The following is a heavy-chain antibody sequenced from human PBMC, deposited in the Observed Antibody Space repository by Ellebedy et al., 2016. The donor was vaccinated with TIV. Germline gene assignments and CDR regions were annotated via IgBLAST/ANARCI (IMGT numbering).Heavy chain of an antibody. CDR2: INSRGGT. CDR1: GYNFIDNH. CDR3: ARVVAGLDL. D-gene: IGHD2-15*01. Sequence: ASVKVSXXASGYNFIDNHMHWVRQAPGQGLEWMGWINSRGGTNYAQKFQGRVTMTRDTSISTAYMGLSRLRSDDTAVYYCARVVAGLDLWGQGTPVTVSS. J-gene: IGHJ5*02. V-gene: IGHV1-2*02.